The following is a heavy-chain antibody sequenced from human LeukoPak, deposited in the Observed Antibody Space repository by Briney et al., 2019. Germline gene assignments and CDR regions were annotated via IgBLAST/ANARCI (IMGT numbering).Heavy chain of an antibody. CDR2: INPNTGGT. CDR3: ARPAFRVEATGNFDL. V-gene: IGHV1-2*06. J-gene: IGHJ2*01. D-gene: IGHD3-3*01. Sequence: GASVKVSCKASGYTFTDYSIYWVRQAPGQGLEWMGRINPNTGGTNYAQKFQGRVTMTRDTSISAAYMELSRLRSDDAAVYYCARPAFRVEATGNFDLWGRGTLVTVSS. CDR1: GYTFTDYS.